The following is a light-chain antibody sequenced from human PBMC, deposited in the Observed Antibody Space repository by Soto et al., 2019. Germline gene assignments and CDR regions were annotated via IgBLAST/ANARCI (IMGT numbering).Light chain of an antibody. V-gene: IGKV3-20*01. CDR2: GAS. Sequence: VVTMYRCALCLSPGERATLPCRASQSISSRYLAWYQQKPGQAPRLLISGASNRATGIPDRFSGSGSGTDFTLTISILEPEDFLVYYSQVSARLPRTLGQGTKVAIK. CDR3: QVSARLPRT. J-gene: IGKJ1*01. CDR1: QSISSRY.